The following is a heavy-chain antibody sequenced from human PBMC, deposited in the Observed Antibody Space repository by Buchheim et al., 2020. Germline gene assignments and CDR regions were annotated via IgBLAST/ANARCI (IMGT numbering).Heavy chain of an antibody. CDR3: ARDRYYYDSSGYYLDY. V-gene: IGHV3-33*01. CDR1: GFTCSSYG. J-gene: IGHJ4*02. D-gene: IGHD3-22*01. CDR2: IWYDGSNK. Sequence: QVQLVESGGGVVQPGRSLRLSCAASGFTCSSYGMHWVRQAPGKGLEWVAVIWYDGSNKYYADSVKGRFTISRDNSKNTPDLQMNSLRAEDTAVYYCARDRYYYDSSGYYLDYWGQGTL.